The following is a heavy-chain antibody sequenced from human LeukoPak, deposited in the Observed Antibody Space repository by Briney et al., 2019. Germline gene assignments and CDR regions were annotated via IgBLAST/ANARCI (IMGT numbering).Heavy chain of an antibody. Sequence: PGGSLRLSCAASGFTFSSYEMNWVRQAPGKGLEWVSAISGSGGSTYYADSVKGRFTISRDNSKNTLYLQMNSLRAEDTAVYYCAKGGITMIVVVITVVYYFDYWGQGTLVTVSS. J-gene: IGHJ4*02. CDR1: GFTFSSYE. D-gene: IGHD3-22*01. V-gene: IGHV3-23*01. CDR2: ISGSGGST. CDR3: AKGGITMIVVVITVVYYFDY.